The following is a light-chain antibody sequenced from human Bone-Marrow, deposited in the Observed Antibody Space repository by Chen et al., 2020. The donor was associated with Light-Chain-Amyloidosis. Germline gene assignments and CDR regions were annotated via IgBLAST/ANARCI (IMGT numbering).Light chain of an antibody. Sequence: QSVLTQPPSVSAAPGQTVTISCSGSSSNIGKSYVSWYQQFPGTAPKLLIYDNDKRPSGIPDRFAGSKSGTAATLGSTGLQTGDEADYYCGTWDYSLSVFVFGTGTEVTVL. CDR2: DND. CDR1: SSNIGKSY. V-gene: IGLV1-51*01. CDR3: GTWDYSLSVFV. J-gene: IGLJ1*01.